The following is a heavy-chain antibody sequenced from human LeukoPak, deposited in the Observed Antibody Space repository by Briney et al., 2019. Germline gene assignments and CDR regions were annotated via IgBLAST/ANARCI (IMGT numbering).Heavy chain of an antibody. CDR1: GYTFTSYG. CDR3: ATSGMDV. Sequence: ASVKVSCKASGYTFTSYGISWVRQAPGQGLEWMGGFDPEDGETIYAQKFQGRVTMTEDTSTDTAYMELSSLRSEDTAVYYCATSGMDVWGQGTTVTVSS. CDR2: FDPEDGET. V-gene: IGHV1-24*01. J-gene: IGHJ6*02.